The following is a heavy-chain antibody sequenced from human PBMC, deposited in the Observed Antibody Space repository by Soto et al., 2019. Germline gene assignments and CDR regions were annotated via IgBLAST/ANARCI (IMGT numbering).Heavy chain of an antibody. CDR1: GGTFSSYA. CDR3: ARDPPDTAMVEEWIGY. J-gene: IGHJ4*02. D-gene: IGHD5-18*01. Sequence: QVQLVQSGAEVKKPGSSVKVSCKASGGTFSSYAISWVRQAPGQGLEWMGGIIPIFGTANYAQKFQGRVTLTANESTSTAYMELSSLRSEETAVYSCARDPPDTAMVEEWIGYWGQGTLVTVSS. V-gene: IGHV1-69*12. CDR2: IIPIFGTA.